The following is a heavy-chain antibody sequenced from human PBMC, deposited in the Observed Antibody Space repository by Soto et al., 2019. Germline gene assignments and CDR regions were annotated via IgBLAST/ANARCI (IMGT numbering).Heavy chain of an antibody. D-gene: IGHD6-6*01. Sequence: QVQLQESGPGLVKPSQTLSLTCSVSSDSMNSGGYYWSWIRQHPGKGLEWIGYIYSNGDTYYNPSLKSRVTISVDTSKNHFSLNLTSVTAAGTAVYYCARRGGSSSGYYYYAMDVWGQGTTVTVSS. V-gene: IGHV4-31*03. J-gene: IGHJ6*02. CDR1: SDSMNSGGYY. CDR2: IYSNGDT. CDR3: ARRGGSSSGYYYYAMDV.